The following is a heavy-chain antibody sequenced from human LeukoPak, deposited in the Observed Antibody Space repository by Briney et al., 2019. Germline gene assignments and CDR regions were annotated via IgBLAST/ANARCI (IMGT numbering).Heavy chain of an antibody. CDR2: IYPGDSDT. Sequence: GESLKISCKGSGYNYANYWIGWVRQMPGKGLEWMGIIYPGDSDTRYSPSFQGQVTISADKSISTAYLQWSSLKASDTAMYYCARHPVAATVYYGMDVWGQGTTVTVSS. D-gene: IGHD2-15*01. CDR1: GYNYANYW. CDR3: ARHPVAATVYYGMDV. V-gene: IGHV5-51*01. J-gene: IGHJ6*02.